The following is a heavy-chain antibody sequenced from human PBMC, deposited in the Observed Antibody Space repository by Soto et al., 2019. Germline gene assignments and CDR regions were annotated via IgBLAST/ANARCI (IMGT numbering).Heavy chain of an antibody. V-gene: IGHV3-33*01. CDR2: IWYDGSNK. CDR3: ARDPALLLWFGEIDY. CDR1: GFTFSSYG. Sequence: QVQLVESGGGVVQPGRSLRLSCAASGFTFSSYGMHWVRQAPGKGLEWVAVIWYDGSNKYYADSVKGRFTISRDNSKNTLYLQVNSLRAEDTAVYYCARDPALLLWFGEIDYWGQGTLVTVSS. J-gene: IGHJ4*02. D-gene: IGHD3-10*01.